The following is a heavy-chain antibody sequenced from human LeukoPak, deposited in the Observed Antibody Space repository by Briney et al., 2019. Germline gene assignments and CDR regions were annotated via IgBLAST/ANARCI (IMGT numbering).Heavy chain of an antibody. Sequence: ASVKVSCKASGYTFTGYYMHWVRQAPGQGLEWMGRINPNNGATNYAQKLQGRVTMTRNTSISTAYMELSSLRSEDTAVYYCARWSSSGWYPTPPDYWGQGTLVTVSS. J-gene: IGHJ4*02. CDR3: ARWSSSGWYPTPPDY. CDR2: INPNNGAT. V-gene: IGHV1-2*06. CDR1: GYTFTGYY. D-gene: IGHD6-19*01.